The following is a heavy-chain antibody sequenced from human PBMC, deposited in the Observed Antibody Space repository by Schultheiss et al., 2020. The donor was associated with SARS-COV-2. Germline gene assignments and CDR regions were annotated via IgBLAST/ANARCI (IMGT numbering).Heavy chain of an antibody. V-gene: IGHV3-30*04. CDR2: ISYDGSNK. D-gene: IGHD3-10*01. CDR1: GFTFSSYA. CDR3: ARGWGYGSGSYYTEVVLYGIDV. J-gene: IGHJ6*02. Sequence: GGSLRLSCAASGFTFSSYAMHWVRQAPGKGLEWVAVISYDGSNKYYADSVKGRFTISRNNSKNTLYLQMNSLKAEDTAVYYCARGWGYGSGSYYTEVVLYGIDVWGQGATVTVSS.